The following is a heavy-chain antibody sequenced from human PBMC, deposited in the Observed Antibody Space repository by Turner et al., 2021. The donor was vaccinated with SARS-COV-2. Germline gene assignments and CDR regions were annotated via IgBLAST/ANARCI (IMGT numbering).Heavy chain of an antibody. J-gene: IGHJ4*02. D-gene: IGHD6-19*01. Sequence: QVQMVQSGTEVKKPGASVKVSCETSGYTFSAYNIHWVRQAPGPGLEWMAWINPKSGDTEFAQKFQGRVTVTRDMSISTAYMGLNNLRSDDTAVYYCARVGGSGWYGSWGQGTLVTVSS. CDR2: INPKSGDT. CDR3: ARVGGSGWYGS. CDR1: GYTFSAYN. V-gene: IGHV1-2*02.